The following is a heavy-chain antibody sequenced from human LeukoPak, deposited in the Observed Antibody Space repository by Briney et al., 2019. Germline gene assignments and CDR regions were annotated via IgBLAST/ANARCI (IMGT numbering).Heavy chain of an antibody. Sequence: GESLQISCPGSGYSFTSYWIGWVRQIPGKGPAWMGIIYPGDSDTRYSPSFQGQVTISADKSISTAYLQWSSLRASDTAMYYCARRVAGSYHDAFDIWGQGTMVTVSS. V-gene: IGHV5-51*01. CDR3: ARRVAGSYHDAFDI. J-gene: IGHJ3*02. D-gene: IGHD1-26*01. CDR2: IYPGDSDT. CDR1: GYSFTSYW.